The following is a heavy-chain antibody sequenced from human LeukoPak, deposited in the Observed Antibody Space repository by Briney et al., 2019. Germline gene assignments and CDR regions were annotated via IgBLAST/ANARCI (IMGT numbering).Heavy chain of an antibody. CDR3: AKDWGNLSIVVVPAAPHDY. Sequence: GGSLRLSCAASGFTFSSYWMTWVRQAPGKGLEWVANIKEDGSKKNYVDSVKGRFTISRDNSKNTLYLQMNSLRAEDTAVYYCAKDWGNLSIVVVPAAPHDYWGQGTLVTVSS. J-gene: IGHJ4*02. CDR1: GFTFSSYW. V-gene: IGHV3-7*01. CDR2: IKEDGSKK. D-gene: IGHD2-2*01.